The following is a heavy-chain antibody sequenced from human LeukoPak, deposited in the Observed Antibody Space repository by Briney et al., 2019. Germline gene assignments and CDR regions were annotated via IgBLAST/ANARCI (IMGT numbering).Heavy chain of an antibody. CDR3: AKEYGYDYNYFYSMDV. CDR1: GFTFSRHS. Sequence: GGSLRLSCAASGFTFSRHSMNWVRQAPGKGLEWVSSSSTSSIYIYYADSLKGRFTISRDNAKNSLYLQMNSLRAEDTAVYFCAKEYGYDYNYFYSMDVWGKGTTVTISS. J-gene: IGHJ6*03. CDR2: SSTSSIYI. D-gene: IGHD1-1*01. V-gene: IGHV3-21*01.